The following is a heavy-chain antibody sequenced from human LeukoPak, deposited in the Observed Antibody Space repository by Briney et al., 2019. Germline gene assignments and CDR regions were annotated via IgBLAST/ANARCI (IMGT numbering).Heavy chain of an antibody. D-gene: IGHD1-1*01. Sequence: GGSLRLSCAASGFTFSDYYMSWIRQAPGKGLEWVSYISSSSYIYYAASVKGRFTISRDNAKNSLCLQMNRLRAEDTAVYYCARERQLERLAFGKEGSAFDYWGQGTLVTVSS. CDR3: ARERQLERLAFGKEGSAFDY. V-gene: IGHV3-69-1*01. CDR1: GFTFSDYY. CDR2: ISSSSYI. J-gene: IGHJ4*02.